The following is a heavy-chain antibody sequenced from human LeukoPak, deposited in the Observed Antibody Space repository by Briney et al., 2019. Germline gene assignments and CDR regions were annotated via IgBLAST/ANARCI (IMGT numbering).Heavy chain of an antibody. D-gene: IGHD3-22*01. V-gene: IGHV4-34*01. Sequence: SETLSLTCAVYGGSFSGYYWSWIRQPPGKGLEWIGEINHSGSTNYNPSLKSRVTISVDTSKNQFSLKLSSVTAADTAVYYCARGSTYYYDSSGYYYRQDYYYYYMDAWGKGTTVTVSS. CDR1: GGSFSGYY. CDR2: INHSGST. J-gene: IGHJ6*03. CDR3: ARGSTYYYDSSGYYYRQDYYYYYMDA.